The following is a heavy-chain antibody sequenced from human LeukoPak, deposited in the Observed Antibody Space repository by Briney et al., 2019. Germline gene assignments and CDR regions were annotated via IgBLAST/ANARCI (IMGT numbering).Heavy chain of an antibody. Sequence: SETLSLTCAVSGGSISSGSYYWSWIRQPAGKGLEWIGRMYTSGSTNYNPSLKSRVTISVDTSKNQFSLKLSSVTAADTAVYYCARGIRGVMGNWFDPWGQGTLVTVSS. CDR1: GGSISSGSYY. CDR2: MYTSGST. J-gene: IGHJ5*02. V-gene: IGHV4-61*02. D-gene: IGHD3-10*01. CDR3: ARGIRGVMGNWFDP.